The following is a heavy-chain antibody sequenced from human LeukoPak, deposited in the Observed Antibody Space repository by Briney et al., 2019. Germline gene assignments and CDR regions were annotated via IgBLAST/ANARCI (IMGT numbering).Heavy chain of an antibody. J-gene: IGHJ4*02. CDR1: GYTFTSYA. V-gene: IGHV7-4-1*02. CDR2: INTNTGNP. Sequence: ASVKVSCKASGYTFTSYAMNWVRQAPGQGLEWIGWINTNTGNPTYAQGFTGRFVFSLDTSVSTAYLQISSLKAEDTAVYYCARDLSSVGQYYFDYWGQGTLVTVSS. D-gene: IGHD3-22*01. CDR3: ARDLSSVGQYYFDY.